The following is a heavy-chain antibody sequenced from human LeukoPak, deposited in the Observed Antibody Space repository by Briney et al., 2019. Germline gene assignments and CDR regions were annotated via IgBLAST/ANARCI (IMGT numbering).Heavy chain of an antibody. D-gene: IGHD5-12*01. CDR1: GFTFSSYS. Sequence: PGGSLRLSCAASGFTFSSYSMNWVRQAPGKGLEWVSSISSSSSYIYYADSVKGRFTISRDNAKNSLYLQMNSLRAEDTAVYYCAREGYIAATMGVDYYYYYGMDVWGQGTTVTVSS. V-gene: IGHV3-21*01. CDR3: AREGYIAATMGVDYYYYYGMDV. J-gene: IGHJ6*02. CDR2: ISSSSSYI.